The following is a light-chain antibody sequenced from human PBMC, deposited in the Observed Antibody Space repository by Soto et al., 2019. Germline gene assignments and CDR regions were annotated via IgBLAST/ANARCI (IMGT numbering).Light chain of an antibody. CDR3: SSYMSTSRYV. CDR2: EVI. CDR1: SSDVGKYDR. J-gene: IGLJ1*01. Sequence: QSALTQPPSVSGSPGQSVTISCTGTSSDVGKYDRVSWYQQPPGTAPKLIIYEVINRPSGVPARFSGSKSGNTASLTISGLQAEDEADYYRSSYMSTSRYVFGAGTKVTVL. V-gene: IGLV2-18*02.